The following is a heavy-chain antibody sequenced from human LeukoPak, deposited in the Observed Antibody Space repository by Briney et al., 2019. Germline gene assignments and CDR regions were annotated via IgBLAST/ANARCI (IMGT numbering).Heavy chain of an antibody. Sequence: PGGSLRLSCAASGFTFSDYYMSWIRQAPGKGLEWVSYISSSSYTNYADSVKGRFTISRDNAKNSLYLQMNSLRAEDTAVYYCATSSGYGSDAFDIWGQGTMVTVSS. D-gene: IGHD5-12*01. CDR3: ATSSGYGSDAFDI. CDR1: GFTFSDYY. J-gene: IGHJ3*02. V-gene: IGHV3-11*06. CDR2: ISSSSYT.